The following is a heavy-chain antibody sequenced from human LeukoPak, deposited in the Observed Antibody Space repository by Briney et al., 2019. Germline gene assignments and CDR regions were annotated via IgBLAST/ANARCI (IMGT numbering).Heavy chain of an antibody. CDR3: AKNPLRYCSSTSCYSDY. J-gene: IGHJ4*02. Sequence: GGSLRLSCVPSGFTFSDYGMHWVRQAPGKGLEWMAFIRYDGSNNHYADSVRGRFTISRDNSKNTLYLQMNSLRAEDTAVYYCAKNPLRYCSSTSCYSDYWGQGTLVTVSS. D-gene: IGHD2-2*02. CDR1: GFTFSDYG. CDR2: IRYDGSNN. V-gene: IGHV3-30*02.